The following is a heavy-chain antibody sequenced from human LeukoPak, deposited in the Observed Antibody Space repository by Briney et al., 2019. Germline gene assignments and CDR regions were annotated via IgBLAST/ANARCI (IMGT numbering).Heavy chain of an antibody. Sequence: SETPSLTCTVSGYSISSGYYWGWIRQPPGKGLEWIGSIYHSGSTYYNPSLKSRVTISVDTSKNQFSLQLSSVTAADTAVYYYARSYYGDNWFDPWGQGTLVTVSS. V-gene: IGHV4-38-2*02. J-gene: IGHJ5*02. CDR1: GYSISSGYY. CDR3: ARSYYGDNWFDP. D-gene: IGHD3-10*01. CDR2: IYHSGST.